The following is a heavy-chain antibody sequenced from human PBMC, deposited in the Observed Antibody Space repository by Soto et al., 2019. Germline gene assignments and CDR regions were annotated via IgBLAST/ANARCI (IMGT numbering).Heavy chain of an antibody. Sequence: PSETLSLTCSVSGGSIRSYYWSWIRQPPGKGLEWIGYIYSSGTTNYNPSLQSRVTISGDTSKKQISLNLRSVTAADTAVYYCAREGYGDYGKPFDYWGQGTLVTVSS. J-gene: IGHJ4*02. CDR2: IYSSGTT. D-gene: IGHD4-17*01. CDR1: GGSIRSYY. V-gene: IGHV4-59*01. CDR3: AREGYGDYGKPFDY.